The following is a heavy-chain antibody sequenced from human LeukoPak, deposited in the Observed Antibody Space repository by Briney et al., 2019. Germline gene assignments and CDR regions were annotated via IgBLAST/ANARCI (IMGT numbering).Heavy chain of an antibody. Sequence: GRSLRLSCAASGFAFNTYAMHWVRQAPGQGLEWVALIWHDGSHKFCSNSVRGQFTISRDNSKNTVSLQMNSLRAEDTAVYYCARVGGYEVFDYWGQGTLVTVSS. CDR3: ARVGGYEVFDY. CDR1: GFAFNTYA. J-gene: IGHJ4*02. CDR2: IWHDGSHK. D-gene: IGHD5-12*01. V-gene: IGHV3-33*01.